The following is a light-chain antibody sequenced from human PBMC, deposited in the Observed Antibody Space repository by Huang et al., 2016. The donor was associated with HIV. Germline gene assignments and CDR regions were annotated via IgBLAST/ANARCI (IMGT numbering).Light chain of an antibody. J-gene: IGKJ4*01. V-gene: IGKV3-11*01. CDR1: QHINTH. Sequence: EIVLTQSPATLSFFPGQRVSLSCRASQHINTHLAWYQQRPGQPPRLLIYSASSRVPGVAARVSGSGSGTDFTLTISSLESEDFATYYCQQRVNGLTFGGGTKV. CDR2: SAS. CDR3: QQRVNGLT.